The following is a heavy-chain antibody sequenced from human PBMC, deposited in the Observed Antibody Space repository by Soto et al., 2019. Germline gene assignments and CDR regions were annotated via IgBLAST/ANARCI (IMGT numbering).Heavy chain of an antibody. CDR2: IIPVFGTA. V-gene: IGHV1-69*01. D-gene: IGHD3-10*01. CDR3: ARGARASIWFEAQDY. J-gene: IGHJ4*02. CDR1: GGTFSSYA. Sequence: QVQLVQSGAEVKKPGSSVKVSCKASGGTFSSYAISWVRQAPGQGLEWMGVIIPVFGTANYAQKFQGRVTITADESTSTAYMELSSLRSEDTAVYYCARGARASIWFEAQDYWGQGTLVTVSS.